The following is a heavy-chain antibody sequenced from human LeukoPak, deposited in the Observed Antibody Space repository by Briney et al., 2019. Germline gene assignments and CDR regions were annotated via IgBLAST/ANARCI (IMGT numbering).Heavy chain of an antibody. D-gene: IGHD3-9*01. CDR3: TRGNVLTGKYMVH. J-gene: IGHJ1*01. Sequence: PGGSLRLSCAASGFTVGNNYMNWVRQAPGKGLEWVSVIYGGGNTFYADSVKGRFTIFRDNAKNTLFLQMNSLRAEDTAVYYCTRGNVLTGKYMVHWGQGTLVTVSS. CDR1: GFTVGNNY. V-gene: IGHV3-53*01. CDR2: IYGGGNT.